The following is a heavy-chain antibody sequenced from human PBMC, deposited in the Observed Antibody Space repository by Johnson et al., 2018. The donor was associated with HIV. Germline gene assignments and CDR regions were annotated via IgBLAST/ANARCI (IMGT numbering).Heavy chain of an antibody. CDR1: GFTFSNYG. CDR2: IRYDGSNK. CDR3: AKEAFRGGEYDAFDI. D-gene: IGHD2-15*01. V-gene: IGHV3-30*02. J-gene: IGHJ3*02. Sequence: QMQLVESGGGVVQPGGSLRLSCEVSGFTFSNYGLHWVRQAPGKGLEWVAFIRYDGSNKYYADSVKGRFTIFRDNSKNTLYMQMKSLRVEDTAVYYCAKEAFRGGEYDAFDIWGQGTMVTVS.